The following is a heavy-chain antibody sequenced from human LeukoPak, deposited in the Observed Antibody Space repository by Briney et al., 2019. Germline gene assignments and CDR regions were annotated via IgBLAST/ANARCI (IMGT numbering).Heavy chain of an antibody. V-gene: IGHV3-23*01. CDR1: GFTFSNYA. D-gene: IGHD2-15*01. CDR3: AKRGHSAATGYFDY. CDR2: ISGSGTST. Sequence: GGSLRLSCAASGFTFSNYAMSWVRQAPGKGLEWVSGISGSGTSTYCADSVKGRFTVSRDNSKNTLYLQMSSLRAEDTAVYYCAKRGHSAATGYFDYWGQGTLVTVSS. J-gene: IGHJ4*02.